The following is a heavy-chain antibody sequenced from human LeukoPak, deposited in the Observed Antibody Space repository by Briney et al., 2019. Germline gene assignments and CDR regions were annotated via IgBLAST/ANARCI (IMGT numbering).Heavy chain of an antibody. CDR1: GGFISSGSYY. Sequence: SETLSLTCTVSGGFISSGSYYGSWIRQPAGKGLDWIVRIYTSVSTNYNPSLKSRVTISVDTSKKQFSLKLSSVTAADTAVYYCARDLSEPNYYYYYMDVWGKGTTVTISS. CDR3: ARDLSEPNYYYYYMDV. J-gene: IGHJ6*03. CDR2: IYTSVST. V-gene: IGHV4-61*02.